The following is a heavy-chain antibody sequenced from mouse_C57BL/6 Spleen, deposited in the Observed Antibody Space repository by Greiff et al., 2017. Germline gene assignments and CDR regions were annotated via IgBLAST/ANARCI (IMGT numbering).Heavy chain of an antibody. J-gene: IGHJ3*01. CDR3: TTDYYGSSYAY. CDR2: IDPEDGDT. V-gene: IGHV14-1*01. D-gene: IGHD1-1*01. CDR1: GFNIKDYY. Sequence: EVKVEESGAELVRPGASVKLSCTASGFNIKDYYMHWVKQRPEQGLEWIGRIDPEDGDTEYAPQFQGKATMTADTSSNTAYLQLSSLTSEDTAVYYCTTDYYGSSYAYWGQGTLVTVSA.